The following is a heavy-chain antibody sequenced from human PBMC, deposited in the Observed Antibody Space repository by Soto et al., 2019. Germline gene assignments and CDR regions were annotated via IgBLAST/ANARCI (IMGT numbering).Heavy chain of an antibody. CDR2: IIPIFGTA. D-gene: IGHD5-18*01. V-gene: IGHV1-69*13. J-gene: IGHJ4*02. Sequence: SVKVSCKASGGTFSSYAISWVRQAPGQGLEWMGGIIPIFGTANYAQKFQGRVTITADESTSTAYMELSSLRSEDTAVYYCAREGIANSYGYWPFDYWGQGTLVTVPS. CDR3: AREGIANSYGYWPFDY. CDR1: GGTFSSYA.